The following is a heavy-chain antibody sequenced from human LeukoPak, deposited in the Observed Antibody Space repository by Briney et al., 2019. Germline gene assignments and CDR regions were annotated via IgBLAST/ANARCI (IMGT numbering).Heavy chain of an antibody. Sequence: PSETLSLTCTVSGGSISSYYWSWIRQPPGKGLEWIGYIYYSGSTNYNPSLKSRVTISVDTSKNQFSLKLSSVTAADTAVYYCARGRKWELNPNWFDPWGQGTLVTVSS. CDR3: ARGRKWELNPNWFDP. J-gene: IGHJ5*02. V-gene: IGHV4-59*01. CDR2: IYYSGST. CDR1: GGSISSYY. D-gene: IGHD1-26*01.